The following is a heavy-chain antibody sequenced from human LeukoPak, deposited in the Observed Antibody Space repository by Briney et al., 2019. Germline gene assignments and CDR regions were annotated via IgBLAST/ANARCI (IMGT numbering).Heavy chain of an antibody. V-gene: IGHV3-30*04. Sequence: GGSLRLSCSASGFTFSVYTMHWVRQAPGKGLEWVTVISYDGSNEYYADSVKGRITISRDNSKDTLYLQMNSLRAEDTAVYYCASGGETGSRYFKYWGQGTLVTVSS. CDR3: ASGGETGSRYFKY. CDR1: GFTFSVYT. J-gene: IGHJ1*01. D-gene: IGHD2-2*01. CDR2: ISYDGSNE.